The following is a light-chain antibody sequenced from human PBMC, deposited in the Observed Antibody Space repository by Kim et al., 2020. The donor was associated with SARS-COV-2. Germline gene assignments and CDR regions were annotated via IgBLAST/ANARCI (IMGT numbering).Light chain of an antibody. CDR3: QQFHTYPLT. V-gene: IGKV1-13*02. J-gene: IGKJ4*01. CDR2: FAS. CDR1: QDINSA. Sequence: SASVGDRVTFTCRASQDINSALAWYQQKPGKAPKLLIYFASSLQTGVPSRFSGIGSGTEFTLTIDSLQPEDFATYYCQQFHTYPLTFGGGTKVDI.